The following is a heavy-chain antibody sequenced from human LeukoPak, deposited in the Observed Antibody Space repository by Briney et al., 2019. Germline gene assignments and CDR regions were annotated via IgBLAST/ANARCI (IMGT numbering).Heavy chain of an antibody. J-gene: IGHJ4*02. V-gene: IGHV4-59*01. D-gene: IGHD1-26*01. CDR1: GGSFDGYY. Sequence: SETLSLTCAVFGGSFDGYYWSWIRQSPGKGLEWIGYIYYNGNSIYNPSLKSRVSISTDTSKNQVFLQLRSLTAADTAMYYCARSPRGVGVTALDYWGQGTLVTVSS. CDR3: ARSPRGVGVTALDY. CDR2: IYYNGNS.